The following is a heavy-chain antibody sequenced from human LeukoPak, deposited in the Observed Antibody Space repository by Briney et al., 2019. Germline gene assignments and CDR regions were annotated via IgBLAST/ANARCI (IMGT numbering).Heavy chain of an antibody. CDR1: GGSISSSSYY. D-gene: IGHD5-12*01. V-gene: IGHV4-39*07. CDR2: IYYSGST. Sequence: PSETLSLTCTVSGGSISSSSYYWGWIRQPPGKGLEWIGSIYYSGSTYYNPSLKSRVTISVDTSKNQFSLKLSSVTAADTAVYYCARGYSGSRGRPYYFDYWGQGTLVTVSS. J-gene: IGHJ4*02. CDR3: ARGYSGSRGRPYYFDY.